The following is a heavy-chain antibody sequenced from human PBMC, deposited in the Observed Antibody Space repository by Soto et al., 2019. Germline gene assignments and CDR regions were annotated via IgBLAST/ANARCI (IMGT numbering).Heavy chain of an antibody. CDR2: ISAYNGNT. CDR1: GYTFTSYG. J-gene: IGHJ4*02. D-gene: IGHD1-26*01. Sequence: ASVKVSCKASGYTFTSYGISWVRQAPGQGLEWMGWISAYNGNTNYAQKLQGRVTMTTDTSTSTAYMELRSLRSDDTAVYYCARVGLSPQWELPSGSYFDYWGQGTLVTVSS. CDR3: ARVGLSPQWELPSGSYFDY. V-gene: IGHV1-18*01.